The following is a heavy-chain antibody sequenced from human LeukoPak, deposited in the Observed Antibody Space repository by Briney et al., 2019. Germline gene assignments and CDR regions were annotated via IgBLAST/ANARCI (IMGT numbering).Heavy chain of an antibody. CDR3: ARHWRSSITAAANDY. J-gene: IGHJ4*02. V-gene: IGHV4-59*08. CDR1: GDSIPGDY. D-gene: IGHD6-13*01. CDR2: VYYSGST. Sequence: SETLSLTCTVSGDSIPGDYWTWIRQPPGKGLQWIGYVYYSGSTNYSPSLKSRATISVDTSKNQFSLNLRSVTAADTAVYYCARHWRSSITAAANDYWGQGTLVTVSS.